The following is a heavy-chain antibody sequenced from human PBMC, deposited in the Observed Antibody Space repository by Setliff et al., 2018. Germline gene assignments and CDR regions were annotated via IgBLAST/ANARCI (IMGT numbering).Heavy chain of an antibody. CDR1: GFTFNAYA. V-gene: IGHV3-23*01. Sequence: GGSLRLSCAASGFTFNAYAMSWVRQAPGKGLEWVSAITFGSLSRYYADSVKGRFTISRDNSKNTLFLEMNSLRTEDTAVYYCAKGQGQYYDSSGYYGRVLDYWGQGTLVTVYS. J-gene: IGHJ4*02. CDR2: ITFGSLSR. CDR3: AKGQGQYYDSSGYYGRVLDY. D-gene: IGHD3-22*01.